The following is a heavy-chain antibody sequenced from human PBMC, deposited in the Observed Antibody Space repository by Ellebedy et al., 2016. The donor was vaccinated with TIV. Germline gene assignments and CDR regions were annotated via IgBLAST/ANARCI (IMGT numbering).Heavy chain of an antibody. Sequence: GESLKISCAASGFTFSSYSMGWVRQAPGKGLEWVANIKQDGSEKWYVDSVKGRFNISRDNAKKSLYLQMSSLRADDTAVYYCARDQGWAYPGSTRFDYWGQGTLVTVSS. CDR3: ARDQGWAYPGSTRFDY. V-gene: IGHV3-7*01. J-gene: IGHJ4*03. CDR2: IKQDGSEK. CDR1: GFTFSSYS. D-gene: IGHD2-21*01.